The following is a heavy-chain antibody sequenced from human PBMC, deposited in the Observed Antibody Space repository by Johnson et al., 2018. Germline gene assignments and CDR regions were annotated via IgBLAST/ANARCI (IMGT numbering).Heavy chain of an antibody. CDR3: ARTLKGGRND. CDR1: GASIDDDN. D-gene: IGHD2-15*01. V-gene: IGHV3-20*04. J-gene: IGHJ4*02. CDR2: INWSGSKT. Sequence: VRLGQAGGRVVGPGESLRLSCTASGASIDDDNMSWVRPVLGKGLEWVSGINWSGSKTGYADSVKGRFTIARDNAKNSGHMKMDSLTVVDTAVYYCARTLKGGRNDWGQGTLGTVSS.